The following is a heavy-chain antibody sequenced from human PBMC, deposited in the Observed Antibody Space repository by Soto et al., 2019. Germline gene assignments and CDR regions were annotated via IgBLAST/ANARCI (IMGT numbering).Heavy chain of an antibody. V-gene: IGHV4-4*07. CDR1: GDSMTTYY. CDR2: ISAKGTT. CDR3: ARDQSGAADI. J-gene: IGHJ3*02. D-gene: IGHD7-27*01. Sequence: SLTCTVSGDSMTTYYWSWIRQSAEKGRGRIGRISAKGTTTYIPSLKSRIALSIDTSKNQFSLNLKFVTAADTAVYFCARDQSGAADIWGQGTLVTVS.